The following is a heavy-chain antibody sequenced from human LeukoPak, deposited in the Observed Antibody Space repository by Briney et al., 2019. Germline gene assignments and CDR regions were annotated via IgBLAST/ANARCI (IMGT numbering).Heavy chain of an antibody. CDR3: AELGITMFGGV. CDR2: IQYDGSKK. Sequence: PGGSLRLSCVASGFTFSSNGMHWVRQAPGKGLEWVTFIQYDGSKKYYADSVKGRFTISRDNSKNMLYLEMNSLRAEDTAVYYCAELGITMFGGVWGKGTTVTISS. D-gene: IGHD3-10*02. J-gene: IGHJ6*04. V-gene: IGHV3-30*02. CDR1: GFTFSSNG.